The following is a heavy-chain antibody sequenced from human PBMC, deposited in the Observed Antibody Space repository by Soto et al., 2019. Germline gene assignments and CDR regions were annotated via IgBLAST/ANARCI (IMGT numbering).Heavy chain of an antibody. J-gene: IGHJ4*02. D-gene: IGHD1-26*01. Sequence: PGGSLRLSCAASGFTFSTFAMNGVRQAPGKGLEWVSVISGSGGSTDYADSVKGRSIISRDNSKNTLYLQMNSLRAEDTAVYYCARQIVGTTTPLVNYWGQGTLVTVSS. CDR3: ARQIVGTTTPLVNY. CDR2: ISGSGGST. V-gene: IGHV3-23*01. CDR1: GFTFSTFA.